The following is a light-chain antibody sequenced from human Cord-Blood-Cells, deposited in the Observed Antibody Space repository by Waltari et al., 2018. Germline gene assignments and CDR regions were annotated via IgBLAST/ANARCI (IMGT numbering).Light chain of an antibody. J-gene: IGLJ2*01. CDR3: SSYTSSSVV. CDR2: DVS. CDR1: SRDVGGYHY. V-gene: IGLV2-14*01. Sequence: QSALTQPASVSGSPGQSLTISCTGTSRDVGGYHYVSWYQQHPGKAPKLMIYDVSNRPSGVSNRFSGSKSGNTASLTISGLQAEDEADYYCSSYTSSSVVFGGGTKLTVL.